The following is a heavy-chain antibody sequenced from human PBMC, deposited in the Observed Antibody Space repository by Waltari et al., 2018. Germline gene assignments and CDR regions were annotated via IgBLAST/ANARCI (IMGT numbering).Heavy chain of an antibody. CDR2: ISAYNGNT. D-gene: IGHD1-7*01. CDR1: GYTFTSYG. Sequence: QVQLVQSGAEVKKPGASVKVSCKASGYTFTSYGISWVRQAPGQGLEWMGWISAYNGNTNYAQKLQGRVTMTTDTSTSTAYMELRSLRSDDTAVYYCSLIWGTGTTEVGLDYWGQGTLVTVSS. CDR3: SLIWGTGTTEVGLDY. J-gene: IGHJ4*02. V-gene: IGHV1-18*01.